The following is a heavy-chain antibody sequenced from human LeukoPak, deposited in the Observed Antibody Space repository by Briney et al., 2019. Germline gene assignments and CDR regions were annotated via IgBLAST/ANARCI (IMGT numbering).Heavy chain of an antibody. CDR1: GYTFTSYA. Sequence: ASVKVSCKASGYTFTSYAMHWVRQAPGQRLEWMGWINAGNGNTKYSQKFQGRVTSTRDTSASTAYMELSSLRSEDTAVYYCAREISARYNWNDGDAFDIWGQGTMVTVSS. V-gene: IGHV1-3*01. CDR2: INAGNGNT. CDR3: AREISARYNWNDGDAFDI. D-gene: IGHD1-1*01. J-gene: IGHJ3*02.